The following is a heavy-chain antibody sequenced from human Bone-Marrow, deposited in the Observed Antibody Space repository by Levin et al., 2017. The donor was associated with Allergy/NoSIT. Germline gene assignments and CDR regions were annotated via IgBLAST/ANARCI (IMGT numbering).Heavy chain of an antibody. CDR3: ARDLSIAARVSGLDV. V-gene: IGHV3-30-3*01. CDR1: GFTFSSYA. D-gene: IGHD6-6*01. J-gene: IGHJ6*04. CDR2: ISYDGSNK. Sequence: GGSLRLSCAASGFTFSSYAMHWVRQAPGKGLEWVAVISYDGSNKYYADSVKGRFTISRDNSKNTLYLQMNSLRAEDTAVYYCARDLSIAARVSGLDVWGKGTTVTVSS.